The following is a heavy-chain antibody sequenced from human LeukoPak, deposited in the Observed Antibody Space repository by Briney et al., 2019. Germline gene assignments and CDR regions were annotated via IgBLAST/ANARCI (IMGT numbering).Heavy chain of an antibody. V-gene: IGHV1-69*13. CDR2: TIPIFNAA. D-gene: IGHD3-22*01. CDR3: ARARTDYFDSSGSPFHY. CDR1: GGTFSNYA. Sequence: SVKVSCKASGGTFSNYALSWVRQAPGHGLEWMGATIPIFNAANYAQKFKGRVTITADESTSTAYMELRSLTSEDTALYYCARARTDYFDSSGSPFHYWGQGTLVTVSS. J-gene: IGHJ4*01.